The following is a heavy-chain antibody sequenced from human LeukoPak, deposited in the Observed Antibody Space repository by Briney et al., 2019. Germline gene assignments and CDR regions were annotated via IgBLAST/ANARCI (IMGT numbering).Heavy chain of an antibody. CDR2: IKQDGSEK. J-gene: IGHJ4*02. V-gene: IGHV3-7*05. D-gene: IGHD3-10*01. CDR1: GFTFYNYW. CDR3: ARDATRGGDFDY. Sequence: GGSLRLSCAASGFTFYNYWMSWVRQAPGKGLEWVANIKQDGSEKYYVDSVKGRFTISRDNAKNSLYLQMTSLRAEDTAVYYCARDATRGGDFDYWGQGTLVTVSS.